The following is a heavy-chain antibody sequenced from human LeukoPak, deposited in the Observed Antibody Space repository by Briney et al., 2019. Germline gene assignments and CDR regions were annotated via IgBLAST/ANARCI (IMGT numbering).Heavy chain of an antibody. CDR3: AKYRDYHFDF. CDR1: GFTFTNYA. D-gene: IGHD4-17*01. CDR2: ISGSGFT. J-gene: IGHJ4*02. V-gene: IGHV3-23*01. Sequence: GGSLRLSCAAAGFTFTNYAMGWVRQAPGKGLEWVSDISGSGFTSYADSVKGRSTIFRDNSKNTLYLQMDRLRAEDTALYYCAKYRDYHFDFWGQGTLVTVSS.